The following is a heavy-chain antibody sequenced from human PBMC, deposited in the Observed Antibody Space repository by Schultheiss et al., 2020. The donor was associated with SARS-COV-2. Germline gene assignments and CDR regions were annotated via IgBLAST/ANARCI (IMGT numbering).Heavy chain of an antibody. V-gene: IGHV3-7*03. Sequence: GGSLRLSCAASGFTFSSYWMSWVRQAPGKGLEWVANIKQDGSEKYYVDSVKGRFTISRDNAKNSLYLQMNSLRAEDTAVYYCARGLHSSSSGGSYFDYWGQGTLVTVSS. CDR2: IKQDGSEK. D-gene: IGHD6-6*01. J-gene: IGHJ4*02. CDR3: ARGLHSSSSGGSYFDY. CDR1: GFTFSSYW.